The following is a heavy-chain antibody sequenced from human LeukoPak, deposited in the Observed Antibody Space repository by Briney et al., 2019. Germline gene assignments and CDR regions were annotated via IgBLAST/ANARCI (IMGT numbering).Heavy chain of an antibody. Sequence: SETLSLTCTVSGGSISSGSYYWNWIRQPAGEGLEWIGRIYTSGSTNYNPSLKSRVTISVDTSKNQFSLKLSSVTAADTAVYYCARGTTRPYLRWFDPWGQGTLVTVSS. CDR1: GGSISSGSYY. J-gene: IGHJ5*02. V-gene: IGHV4-61*02. CDR2: IYTSGST. D-gene: IGHD1-1*01. CDR3: ARGTTRPYLRWFDP.